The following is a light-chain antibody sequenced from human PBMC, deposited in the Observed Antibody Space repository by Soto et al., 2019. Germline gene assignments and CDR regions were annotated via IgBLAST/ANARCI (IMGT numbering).Light chain of an antibody. CDR2: GAS. Sequence: EIVMTQSPATLSVSPGERATLSCRVSQSVSSNLAWYQQKPGQAPRLLIYGASTRATGIPARFGGSGSGTEFTLTISSLQSEDFAVYYCQQYNNWPPVTFGQGTKLEIK. V-gene: IGKV3-15*01. J-gene: IGKJ2*01. CDR1: QSVSSN. CDR3: QQYNNWPPVT.